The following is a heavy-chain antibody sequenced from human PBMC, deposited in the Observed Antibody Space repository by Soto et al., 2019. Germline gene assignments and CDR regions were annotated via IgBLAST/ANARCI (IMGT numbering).Heavy chain of an antibody. CDR2: ISSSSSYT. V-gene: IGHV3-11*06. CDR3: ARVETPTGYYGMDV. J-gene: IGHJ6*02. Sequence: GGSLRLSCAASGFTFSDYYMSWIRQAPGKGLEWVSYISSSSSYTNYADSVKGRFTISRDNAKNSLYLQMNSLRAEDTAVYYCARVETPTGYYGMDVWGQGTTVTVSS. CDR1: GFTFSDYY.